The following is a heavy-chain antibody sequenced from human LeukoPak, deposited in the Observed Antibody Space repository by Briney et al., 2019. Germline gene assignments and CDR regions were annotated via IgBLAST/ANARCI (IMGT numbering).Heavy chain of an antibody. V-gene: IGHV3-23*01. CDR2: ISGRTGAT. Sequence: GGSLRLSCAASGFTFTTNAMSWVRQAPGKGLEWVSAISGRTGATYYADSEKGRFTTSRDNSKSTLYLQMDSLRAEDTAVYYCAKCGNSGCHLIGYWGQGTLVTVSS. CDR3: AKCGNSGCHLIGY. CDR1: GFTFTTNA. D-gene: IGHD5-12*01. J-gene: IGHJ4*02.